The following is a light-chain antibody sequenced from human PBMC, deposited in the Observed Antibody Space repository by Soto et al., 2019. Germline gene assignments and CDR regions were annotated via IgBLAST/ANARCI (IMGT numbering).Light chain of an antibody. Sequence: EIVLTQSPATLSLSPGERATLSCRASQSVSSYLAWYQQKPGQAHRLLIYDASNRVTGIPARFSGSGSGTDFTLTISSLEPEDFAVYYCQQRSNWPPALTFGGGTKVEIK. CDR1: QSVSSY. CDR2: DAS. J-gene: IGKJ4*01. CDR3: QQRSNWPPALT. V-gene: IGKV3-11*01.